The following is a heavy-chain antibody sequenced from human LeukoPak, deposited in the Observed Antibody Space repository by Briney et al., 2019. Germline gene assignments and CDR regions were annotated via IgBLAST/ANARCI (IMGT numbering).Heavy chain of an antibody. CDR2: INPNSGGT. CDR3: ARALRDGYNSALDV. D-gene: IGHD5-24*01. Sequence: ASVKVSCKASGYTFTGYYMHWVRQAPGQGLEWMGWINPNSGGTNYAQKFQGRVTMARDTSISTAYMELSRLRSDDTAVYYCARALRDGYNSALDVWGKGTTVTVSS. CDR1: GYTFTGYY. V-gene: IGHV1-2*02. J-gene: IGHJ6*04.